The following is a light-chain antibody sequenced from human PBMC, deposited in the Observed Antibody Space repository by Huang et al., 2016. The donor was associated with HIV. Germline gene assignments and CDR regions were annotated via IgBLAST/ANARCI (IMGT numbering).Light chain of an antibody. J-gene: IGKJ4*01. Sequence: IQLTQSPSSLSVFVGDRVTITCRASQDITNYLAWYQHKPGEAPKLLIYATSTLQSGVPSRCSGSGSGSDFTLTIASLQPEDSATYYCQQVNNYPFTFGGGSKVEIK. CDR3: QQVNNYPFT. V-gene: IGKV1-9*01. CDR2: ATS. CDR1: QDITNY.